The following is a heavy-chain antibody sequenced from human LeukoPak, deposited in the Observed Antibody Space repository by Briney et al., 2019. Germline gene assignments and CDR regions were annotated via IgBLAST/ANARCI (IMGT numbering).Heavy chain of an antibody. D-gene: IGHD6-13*01. CDR2: ISSTSIYI. J-gene: IGHJ6*03. CDR1: GFTFSIYS. Sequence: PGGSLRLFCTASGFTFSIYSMIWLRQSPGKGLEWVSYISSTSIYIYYADSVRGRFTISRDNAENSLYLQINSLGVEEPAENRCPRGAAGAEAHTLHYHYMDVWGKGTTGTVSS. CDR3: PRGAAGAEAHTLHYHYMDV. V-gene: IGHV3-21*01.